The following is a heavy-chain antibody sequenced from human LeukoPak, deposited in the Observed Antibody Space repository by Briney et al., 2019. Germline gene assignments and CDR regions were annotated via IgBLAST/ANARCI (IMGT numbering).Heavy chain of an antibody. V-gene: IGHV4-59*01. Sequence: SETLSLTCTVSGGSISNYYWSWIRQPPGKGLEWIGYIYYSESTNYNPSLKSRVTMSVDTSKNQFSLKLSSVTAADTAVYYCARYDFNKFFDYWGQGTLVTVSS. J-gene: IGHJ4*02. CDR3: ARYDFNKFFDY. D-gene: IGHD3-3*01. CDR1: GGSISNYY. CDR2: IYYSEST.